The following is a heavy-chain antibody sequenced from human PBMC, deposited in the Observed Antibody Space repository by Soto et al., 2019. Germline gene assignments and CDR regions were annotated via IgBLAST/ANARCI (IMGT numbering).Heavy chain of an antibody. D-gene: IGHD3-22*01. J-gene: IGHJ4*02. CDR3: ARQSSDSSDYFDY. Sequence: SETLSLTCSVSGASISSYYYTWXRXTPGKGLEWIGYIYLGGSINYNPSFKSRGIISVDTSRMHFSLTLISVTAADTAVYFCARQSSDSSDYFDYWGLGTLVTVSS. CDR1: GASISSYY. CDR2: IYLGGSI. V-gene: IGHV4-59*08.